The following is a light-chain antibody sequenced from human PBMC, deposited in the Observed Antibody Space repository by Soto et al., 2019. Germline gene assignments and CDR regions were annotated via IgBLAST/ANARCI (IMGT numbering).Light chain of an antibody. CDR2: EVS. CDR3: LSYTRDDVRYV. V-gene: IGLV2-14*01. CDR1: NSDVGIYDF. Sequence: QSVLTQPASVSGTPGQSITISCIGSNSDVGIYDFVSWYQHHPGRAPKLIVSEVSHRPSGVSNRFSGSKSGNTASLNISGLQSEEEADYSCLSYTRDDVRYVFGTGTKVTVL. J-gene: IGLJ1*01.